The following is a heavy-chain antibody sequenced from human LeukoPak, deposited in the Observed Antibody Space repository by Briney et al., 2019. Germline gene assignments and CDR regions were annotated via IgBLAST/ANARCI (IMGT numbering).Heavy chain of an antibody. CDR3: AREPPNDFSFDAFGI. D-gene: IGHD3-3*01. J-gene: IGHJ3*02. CDR2: ISSSNSYI. V-gene: IGHV3-21*01. Sequence: GGSLRLSCAASGFTFSSYSMNWVRQAPGKGLEWVSSISSSNSYIYYADSVKGRFTISRDNAKNSLYLQMNSLRAEDTAVYYCAREPPNDFSFDAFGIWGQGTMVTVSS. CDR1: GFTFSSYS.